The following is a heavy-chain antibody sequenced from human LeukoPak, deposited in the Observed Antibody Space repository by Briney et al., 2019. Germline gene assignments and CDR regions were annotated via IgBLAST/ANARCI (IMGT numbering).Heavy chain of an antibody. J-gene: IGHJ4*02. CDR1: GGTFSSYA. CDR3: ASGTGYCSGGSCYSFKY. V-gene: IGHV1-69*05. D-gene: IGHD2-15*01. CDR2: IIPIFGTA. Sequence: GASVTVSCKASGGTFSSYAISWVRQAPGQGLEWMGGIIPIFGTANYAQKFQGRVTITTDESTSTAYMELSSLRSEDTAVYYCASGTGYCSGGSCYSFKYWGQGTLVTVSS.